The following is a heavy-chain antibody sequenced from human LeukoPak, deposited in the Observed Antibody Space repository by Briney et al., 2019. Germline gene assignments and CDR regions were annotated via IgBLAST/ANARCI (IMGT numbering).Heavy chain of an antibody. J-gene: IGHJ4*02. D-gene: IGHD1-1*01. Sequence: SGGSLRLSCAASGFTFSSYDMTWVRQAPGKGLEWVSGINWNGGSTGYADSVKGRFTISRDNAKNSLYLQMNSLRAEDTALYYCARTGTTETPFDYWGQGTLVTVSS. CDR1: GFTFSSYD. V-gene: IGHV3-20*04. CDR2: INWNGGST. CDR3: ARTGTTETPFDY.